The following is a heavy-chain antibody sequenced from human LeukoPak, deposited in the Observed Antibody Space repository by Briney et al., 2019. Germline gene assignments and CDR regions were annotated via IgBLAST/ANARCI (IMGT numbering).Heavy chain of an antibody. J-gene: IGHJ3*02. Sequence: GGSLRLSCAASGFTFSSYAMSWVRQAQGKGLEWVSAISGSGGSTYYADSVKGRFTISRDNSKNTLYLQMNSLRAEDTAVYYCAKEFQWLVLAGGAFDIWGQGTMVTVSS. D-gene: IGHD6-19*01. CDR3: AKEFQWLVLAGGAFDI. V-gene: IGHV3-23*01. CDR2: ISGSGGST. CDR1: GFTFSSYA.